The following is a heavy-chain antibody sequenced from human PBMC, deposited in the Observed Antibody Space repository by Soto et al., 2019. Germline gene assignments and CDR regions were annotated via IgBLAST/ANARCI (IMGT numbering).Heavy chain of an antibody. CDR1: GFTFSSYA. Sequence: GGSLRLSCAASGFTFSSYAMSWVRQAPGKGLEWVSAISGSDGSTYYADSVKGRFTISRDNSKNTLYLQMNSLRAEDTAVYYCAKVSGELLTAFDIWGQGTMVTVSS. V-gene: IGHV3-23*01. J-gene: IGHJ3*02. D-gene: IGHD1-26*01. CDR2: ISGSDGST. CDR3: AKVSGELLTAFDI.